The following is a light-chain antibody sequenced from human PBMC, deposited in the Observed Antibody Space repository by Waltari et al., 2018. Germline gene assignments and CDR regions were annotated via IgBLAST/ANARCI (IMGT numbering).Light chain of an antibody. V-gene: IGKV3D-15*01. J-gene: IGKJ5*01. CDR3: QQYNNWPPIT. CDR1: QSVSNS. Sequence: EIVMTQSPPTLSVSPGERATLSCRSSQSVSNSLAWYQHRPGRAPRLLIHSASTRAPGSPARCSGSGSETEFTLTISNLQSEDFALYYCQQYNNWPPITFGQGTRLEIK. CDR2: SAS.